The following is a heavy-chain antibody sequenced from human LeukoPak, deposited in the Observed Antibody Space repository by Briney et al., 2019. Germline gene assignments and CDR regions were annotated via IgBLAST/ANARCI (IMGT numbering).Heavy chain of an antibody. V-gene: IGHV1-18*04. D-gene: IGHD2-21*02. Sequence: APVKVSCKTSGYTFTDFGVSWVRQAPGQGLEWMGWISAYNGKINYVQRFQGRVTMTTDTSTSTAHMELRSLRSDDTAVYYCARDLGSLPGIFFDYWGQGTLVTVSS. J-gene: IGHJ4*02. CDR3: ARDLGSLPGIFFDY. CDR2: ISAYNGKI. CDR1: GYTFTDFG.